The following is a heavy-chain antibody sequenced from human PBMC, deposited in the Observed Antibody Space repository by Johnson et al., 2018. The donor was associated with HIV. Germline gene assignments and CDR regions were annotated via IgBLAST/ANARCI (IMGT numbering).Heavy chain of an antibody. D-gene: IGHD3-10*01. V-gene: IGHV3-9*01. CDR1: GFTFDDYA. CDR3: ARQHYYGSGSYPGAFDI. J-gene: IGHJ3*02. CDR2: INWNGGST. Sequence: VQLVESGGGLVQPGRSLRLSCAASGFTFDDYAMHWVRQPPGKGLEWVSGINWNGGSTGYADSVKGRFTISRDNAKNSLYLQMNSLRAEDTALYYCARQHYYGSGSYPGAFDIWGQGTMVTVSS.